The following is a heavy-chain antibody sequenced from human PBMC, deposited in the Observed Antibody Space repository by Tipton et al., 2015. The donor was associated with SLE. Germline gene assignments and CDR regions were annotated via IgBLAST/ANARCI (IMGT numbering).Heavy chain of an antibody. Sequence: SLRLSCAASGFTFRTDSMNWVRQAPGKGLEWVAFIRYDGSNKYYADSVKGRFTIPRDNSKNTLYLQMNSLRAEDTAVYYCAKPLGGTDSSSPNYWGQGTLVTVSS. V-gene: IGHV3-30*02. D-gene: IGHD6-13*01. J-gene: IGHJ4*02. CDR1: GFTFRTDS. CDR3: AKPLGGTDSSSPNY. CDR2: IRYDGSNK.